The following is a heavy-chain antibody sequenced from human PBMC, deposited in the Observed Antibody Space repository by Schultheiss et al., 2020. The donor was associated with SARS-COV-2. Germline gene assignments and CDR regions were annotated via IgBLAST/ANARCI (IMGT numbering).Heavy chain of an antibody. Sequence: GGSLRLSCAASGFTFSSYAMSWFRQAPGKGLEWVSGIGSDGSAIYYADSVKGRFTISRDNSKNTLYLQMNSLRAEDTAVYYCARGYCSSTSCYKGGPGYYYYMDVWGQGTTVTVSS. CDR2: IGSDGSAI. CDR1: GFTFSSYA. J-gene: IGHJ6*03. CDR3: ARGYCSSTSCYKGGPGYYYYMDV. V-gene: IGHV3-23*01. D-gene: IGHD2-2*02.